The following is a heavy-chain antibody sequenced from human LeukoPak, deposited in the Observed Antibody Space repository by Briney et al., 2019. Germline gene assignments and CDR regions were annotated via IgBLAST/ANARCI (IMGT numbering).Heavy chain of an antibody. J-gene: IGHJ4*02. Sequence: GGSLRLSCAASGFIFSNYGINWVRQAPGKGLEWVGRIKPKTDGETTEYAAPVKDRFSISRDDSKSMMYLQMNSLKTEDTAVYYCITPLPYSAQGGQGTLVTVSS. V-gene: IGHV3-15*07. CDR3: ITPLPYSAQ. D-gene: IGHD2-21*01. CDR2: IKPKTDGETT. CDR1: GFIFSNYG.